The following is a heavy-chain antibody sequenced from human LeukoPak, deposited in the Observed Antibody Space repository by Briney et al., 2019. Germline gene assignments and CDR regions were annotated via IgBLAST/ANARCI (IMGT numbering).Heavy chain of an antibody. J-gene: IGHJ4*02. CDR3: ARGWNSSGYY. V-gene: IGHV1-2*06. D-gene: IGHD3-22*01. CDR2: INPNSGGT. CDR1: GYTFTGYY. Sequence: ASVKVSCKASGYTFTGYYMHWVRQAPGQGLEWVGRINPNSGGTNYAQKFQGSVTMTRDTSISTAYMELSRLRSDDTAVYYCARGWNSSGYYWGQGTLVTVSS.